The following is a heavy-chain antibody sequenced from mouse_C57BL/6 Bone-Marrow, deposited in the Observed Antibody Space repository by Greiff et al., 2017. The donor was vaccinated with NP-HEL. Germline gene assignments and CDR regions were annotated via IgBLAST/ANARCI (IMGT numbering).Heavy chain of an antibody. D-gene: IGHD2-4*01. J-gene: IGHJ3*01. V-gene: IGHV1-55*01. CDR2: IYPGSGST. Sequence: QVQLKESGAELVKPGASVKMSCKASGYTFTSYWITWVKQRPGQGLEWIGDIYPGSGSTNYNEKFKSKATLTVDTSSSTAYMQLSSLTSEDSAVYYCARSGDYDGPWFAYWGQGTLVTVSA. CDR3: ARSGDYDGPWFAY. CDR1: GYTFTSYW.